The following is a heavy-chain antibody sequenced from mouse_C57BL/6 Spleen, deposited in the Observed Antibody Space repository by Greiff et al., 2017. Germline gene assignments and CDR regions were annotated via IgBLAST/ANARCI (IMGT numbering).Heavy chain of an antibody. D-gene: IGHD2-10*01. V-gene: IGHV5-4*01. CDR1: GFTFSSYA. J-gene: IGHJ2*01. Sequence: EVQGVESGGGLVKPGGSLKLSCAASGFTFSSYAMSWVRQTPEQRLEWVATISDCGSYTYYPDNVKGRFTFTRDNAKNNLYLQMSHLKSEDAAMYYCARAYYGNGGYFDYGGQGTTLTVSS. CDR3: ARAYYGNGGYFDY. CDR2: ISDCGSYT.